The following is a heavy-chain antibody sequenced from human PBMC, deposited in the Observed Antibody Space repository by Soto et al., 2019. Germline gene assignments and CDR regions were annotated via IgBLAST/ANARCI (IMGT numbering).Heavy chain of an antibody. Sequence: SVKVSCKASGGTFSSYAISWVRQAPGQGLEWMGGIIPIFGTANYAQKFQGRVTITADKSTSTAYMELSSLRSEDTAVYYCARGGVGATTIDYWGQGTLVTVSS. CDR1: GGTFSSYA. CDR2: IIPIFGTA. D-gene: IGHD1-26*01. J-gene: IGHJ4*02. V-gene: IGHV1-69*06. CDR3: ARGGVGATTIDY.